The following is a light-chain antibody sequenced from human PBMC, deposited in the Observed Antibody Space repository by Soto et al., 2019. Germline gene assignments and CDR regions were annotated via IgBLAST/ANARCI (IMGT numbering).Light chain of an antibody. CDR2: GAS. CDR3: QQHSHWPPWT. CDR1: QNIRTF. V-gene: IGKV3-11*01. J-gene: IGKJ1*01. Sequence: EVVLTQSPATLSLSPGERATLSCRASQNIRTFLDWYQQKPGQAPRLLIYGASNRATGIPARFSGSGSGTDFTLTISRLESEDFAVYYCQQHSHWPPWTFGQGTRVEI.